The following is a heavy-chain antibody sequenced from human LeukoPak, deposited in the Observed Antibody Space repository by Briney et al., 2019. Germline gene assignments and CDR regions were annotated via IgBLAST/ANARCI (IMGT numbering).Heavy chain of an antibody. D-gene: IGHD3-16*01. CDR3: ARGFCWGVPFLI. CDR2: ISGSGGDT. CDR1: GFTFSNYA. J-gene: IGHJ3*01. Sequence: GGSLRLSCAASGFTFSNYAMTWVRQAPGKGLEWVSGISGSGGDTFYADSVKGRFTISRENSRDMLYLHKHSLRTDEAAHFYCARGFCWGVPFLIGGQGKMAPV. V-gene: IGHV3-23*01.